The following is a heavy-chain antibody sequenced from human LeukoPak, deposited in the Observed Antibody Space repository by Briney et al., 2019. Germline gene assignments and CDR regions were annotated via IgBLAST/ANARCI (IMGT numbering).Heavy chain of an antibody. CDR2: ITPMFGTA. D-gene: IGHD2-21*01. V-gene: IGHV1-69*13. J-gene: IGHJ1*01. Sequence: EASVKVSCKASGGTFSNYAISWVRQAPGQGLEWMGGITPMFGTAKYAQKFQGRVTITADESTSTAYMELSSLRSEDTAVYYCARDSSEFRSLIPHWGQGTLVTVSS. CDR3: ARDSSEFRSLIPH. CDR1: GGTFSNYA.